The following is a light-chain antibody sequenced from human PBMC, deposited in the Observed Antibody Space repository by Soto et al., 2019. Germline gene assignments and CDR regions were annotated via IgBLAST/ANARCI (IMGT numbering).Light chain of an antibody. Sequence: DIQMTQSPSSVSASVGERVTITCRASQSVGNWLAWYQLRPGKGPKLLIYAASILQSGAPRRFSGSGSGTEFTLTISSLQPEDFAIYYCQQANSFPWTFGQGTKVEIK. V-gene: IGKV1-12*02. CDR1: QSVGNW. CDR3: QQANSFPWT. J-gene: IGKJ1*01. CDR2: AAS.